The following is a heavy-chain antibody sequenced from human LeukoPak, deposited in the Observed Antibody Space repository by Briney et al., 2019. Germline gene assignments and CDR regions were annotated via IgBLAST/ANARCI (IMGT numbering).Heavy chain of an antibody. Sequence: GGSLRLSCAASGFTFSSYAMPWVRQAPGKGLEWVAVISYDGSNKYYADSVKGRFTISRDNSKNTLYLQMNSLRAEDTAVYYCARQTGYCSSTSCYHWFDPWGQGTLVTVSS. CDR3: ARQTGYCSSTSCYHWFDP. J-gene: IGHJ5*02. CDR1: GFTFSSYA. D-gene: IGHD2-2*01. V-gene: IGHV3-30-3*01. CDR2: ISYDGSNK.